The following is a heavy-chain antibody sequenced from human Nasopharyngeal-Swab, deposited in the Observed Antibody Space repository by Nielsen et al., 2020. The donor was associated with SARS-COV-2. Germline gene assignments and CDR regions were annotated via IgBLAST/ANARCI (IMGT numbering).Heavy chain of an antibody. CDR1: GGSMSSFAFDSY. CDR3: ARWSSSSIKFDY. CDR2: MYHSGAT. Sequence: SETLSLTCTVSGGSMSSFAFDSYWAWIRQPPGMRLEWIGSMYHSGATYTNPSLKSRVTLSVDTSTNKFSLNLSSVTAADTAVYYCARWSSSSIKFDYWGQGTLVSVSS. V-gene: IGHV4-39*01. J-gene: IGHJ4*02. D-gene: IGHD3-3*01.